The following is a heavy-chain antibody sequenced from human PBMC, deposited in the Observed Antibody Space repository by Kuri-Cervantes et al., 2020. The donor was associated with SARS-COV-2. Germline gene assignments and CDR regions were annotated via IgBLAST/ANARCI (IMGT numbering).Heavy chain of an antibody. CDR2: ISYDGSNK. Sequence: GESLKISCAASGFTFSSYWMSRVRQATGKGLEWVAVISYDGSNKYYADSVKGRFTISRDNSKNTLYLQMNSLRAEDTAVYYCARDIGMATNRGLDYWGQGTLVTVSS. V-gene: IGHV3-30-3*01. CDR3: ARDIGMATNRGLDY. J-gene: IGHJ4*02. D-gene: IGHD5-24*01. CDR1: GFTFSSYW.